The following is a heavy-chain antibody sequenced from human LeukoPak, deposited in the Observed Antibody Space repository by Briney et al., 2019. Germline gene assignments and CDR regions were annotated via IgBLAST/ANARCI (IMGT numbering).Heavy chain of an antibody. V-gene: IGHV3-74*01. CDR2: ISTDGYTT. Sequence: GGSLRLSCAASGLAFSAYKMHWVRQAPRKGLVWVSRISTDGYTTDYADFVQGRFTASRDNTKNTLYLQMNSLRAEDTAVYYCARDHTIWFGEAQGPDSWFDPWGQGTLVTVSS. D-gene: IGHD3-10*01. CDR3: ARDHTIWFGEAQGPDSWFDP. CDR1: GLAFSAYK. J-gene: IGHJ5*02.